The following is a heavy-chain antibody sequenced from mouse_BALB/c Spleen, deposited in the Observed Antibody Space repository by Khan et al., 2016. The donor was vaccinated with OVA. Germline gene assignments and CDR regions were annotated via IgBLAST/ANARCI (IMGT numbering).Heavy chain of an antibody. CDR3: ARGGRRAIDY. J-gene: IGHJ4*01. CDR1: GYTFTNYG. Sequence: QIQLVQSGPELKKPGETVKISCKASGYTFTNYGMNWVKQAPGKGLKWMGWINTYTGEPTYADDFKGRFAFSLETSASSAYWQINNLKNEDTATYFCARGGRRAIDYWGQGTSVTVSS. V-gene: IGHV9-3-1*01. CDR2: INTYTGEP. D-gene: IGHD3-3*01.